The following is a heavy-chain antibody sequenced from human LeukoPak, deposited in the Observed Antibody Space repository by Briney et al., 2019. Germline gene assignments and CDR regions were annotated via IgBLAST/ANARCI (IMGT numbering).Heavy chain of an antibody. CDR2: IYYSGST. J-gene: IGHJ6*02. V-gene: IGHV4-59*01. CDR3: ARVSNQYDILTGYYVGGGMDV. Sequence: SETLSLTCIVSGGSFSSYYWSWIRQPPGKGLEWIGYIYYSGSTNYSPSLKSRVTISVDTSKNQFSLKLSSVTAADTAVYYCARVSNQYDILTGYYVGGGMDVWGQGTTVTVSS. D-gene: IGHD3-9*01. CDR1: GGSFSSYY.